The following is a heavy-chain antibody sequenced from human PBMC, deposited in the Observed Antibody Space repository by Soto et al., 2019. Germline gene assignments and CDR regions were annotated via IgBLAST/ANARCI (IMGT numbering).Heavy chain of an antibody. CDR3: ARGLTSGDY. CDR2: INPNGGST. Sequence: QVQLVQSGAEVKNPGASVKLSCKASGYTFTSFYIHWVRQAPGQGLEWMAIINPNGGSTNYAPNLQGRVTLTRDTSMNTVYIELSSRGSEDTAVYYCARGLTSGDYWGQGTLVTVSS. D-gene: IGHD7-27*01. V-gene: IGHV1-46*01. J-gene: IGHJ4*02. CDR1: GYTFTSFY.